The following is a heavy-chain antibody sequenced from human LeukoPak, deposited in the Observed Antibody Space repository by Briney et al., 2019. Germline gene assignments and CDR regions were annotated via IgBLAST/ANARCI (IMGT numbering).Heavy chain of an antibody. Sequence: GGPLRLSCAASGFTFSSYWMSWVRQAPGKGLEWVANIKQDGSEKYYVDSVKGRFTISRDNAKNSLYLQMNSLRAEGTAVYYCARMGLYTSSWPLGYWGQGTLVTVSS. J-gene: IGHJ4*02. CDR1: GFTFSSYW. D-gene: IGHD6-13*01. CDR2: IKQDGSEK. V-gene: IGHV3-7*01. CDR3: ARMGLYTSSWPLGY.